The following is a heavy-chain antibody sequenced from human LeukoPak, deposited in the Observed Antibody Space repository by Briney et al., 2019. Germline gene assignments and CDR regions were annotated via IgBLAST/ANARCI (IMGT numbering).Heavy chain of an antibody. CDR3: ATLKSPLRFLEWLLYDH. J-gene: IGHJ4*02. V-gene: IGHV1-24*01. CDR1: GYTLTELS. CDR2: FDPEDGET. D-gene: IGHD3-3*01. Sequence: ASVKVSCKVSGYTLTELSMHWVRQAPGKGLEWMGGFDPEDGETIYAQKFQGRVTMTEDTSTDTAYMELSSLRSEDTAVYYCATLKSPLRFLEWLLYDHWGQGTLVTVSS.